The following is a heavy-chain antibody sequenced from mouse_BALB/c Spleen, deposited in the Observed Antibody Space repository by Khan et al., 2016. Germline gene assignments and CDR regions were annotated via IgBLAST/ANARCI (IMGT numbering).Heavy chain of an antibody. J-gene: IGHJ1*01. CDR1: GYSITSDYA. D-gene: IGHD1-2*01. CDR2: IRYSGST. CDR3: TRSPTATRYFDV. Sequence: EVQLQESGPGLVKPSKSLSLTCTVTGYSITSDYAWNWIRQFPGNKLEWMGYIRYSGSTTYNPSLKSRISITRDTSKNQFFLQLYSVTTEDTATYYCTRSPTATRYFDVWGAGTTVTVSS. V-gene: IGHV3-2*02.